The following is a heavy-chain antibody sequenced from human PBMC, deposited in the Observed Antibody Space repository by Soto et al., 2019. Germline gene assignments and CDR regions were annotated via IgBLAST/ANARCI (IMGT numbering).Heavy chain of an antibody. CDR2: ISTRSDFV. V-gene: IGHV3-21*01. CDR1: GFTFSSYS. D-gene: IGHD3-10*01. J-gene: IGHJ4*02. CDR3: ARVSAMVRGPSDF. Sequence: GGSLRLSCATSGFTFSSYSMNWVRQAPGKGLEWVSSISTRSDFVYYADSVKGRFTISRDYAKNSLYLQMNSLRAEDTAVYYCARVSAMVRGPSDFWGQGTLVTVSS.